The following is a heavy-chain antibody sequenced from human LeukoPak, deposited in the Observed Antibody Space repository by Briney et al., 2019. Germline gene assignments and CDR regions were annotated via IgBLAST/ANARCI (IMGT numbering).Heavy chain of an antibody. CDR3: ARDVYDSSGYDY. Sequence: ASVKVSCKASGYTFIGYYIHWVRQAPGQGLEWMGWVNSNTGDTRYAQKFQGRVTMTRDTSISTAYMELTSLRSDDTAVYYCARDVYDSSGYDYWGQGTLVTVSS. J-gene: IGHJ4*02. CDR2: VNSNTGDT. CDR1: GYTFIGYY. D-gene: IGHD3-22*01. V-gene: IGHV1-2*02.